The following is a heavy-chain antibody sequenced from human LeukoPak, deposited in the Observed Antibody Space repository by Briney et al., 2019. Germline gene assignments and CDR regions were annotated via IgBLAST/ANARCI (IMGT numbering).Heavy chain of an antibody. Sequence: GGSLRLSCAASGFTLSSYAMHWVRQAPGKGLEWVSSISSSSSYIYYADSVKGRFTISRDNAKNSLYLQMNSLRAEDTAVYYCARDKERGVYYYDSSGYYDYWGQGTLVTVSS. CDR2: ISSSSSYI. V-gene: IGHV3-21*01. CDR1: GFTLSSYA. CDR3: ARDKERGVYYYDSSGYYDY. D-gene: IGHD3-22*01. J-gene: IGHJ4*02.